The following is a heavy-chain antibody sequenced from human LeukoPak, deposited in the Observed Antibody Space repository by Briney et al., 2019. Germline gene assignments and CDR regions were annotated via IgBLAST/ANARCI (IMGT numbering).Heavy chain of an antibody. V-gene: IGHV3-7*03. CDR2: VNRDGSET. CDR1: GFTFSTYW. Sequence: GGSLRLSCAASGFTFSTYWMTWVRQAPGKGPEWVANVNRDGSETYYLDSVKGRFTISKDNAKNSLYLQMNSLRAEDTALYHCARNNGMDVWGQGTTVNVSS. J-gene: IGHJ6*02. CDR3: ARNNGMDV.